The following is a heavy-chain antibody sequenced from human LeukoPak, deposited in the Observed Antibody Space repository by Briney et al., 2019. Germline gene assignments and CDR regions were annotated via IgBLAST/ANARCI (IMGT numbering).Heavy chain of an antibody. V-gene: IGHV3-30*18. J-gene: IGHJ4*02. CDR3: AKDRRLTGGGDY. Sequence: GSLGLSCAASGFTFSSYGMHWVRQAPGKGLEWVAVISYDGSNKYYADSVKGRFTISRDNSKNALYLQMNSLRAEDTAVYYCAKDRRLTGGGDYWGQGTLVTVSS. CDR2: ISYDGSNK. CDR1: GFTFSSYG. D-gene: IGHD1-26*01.